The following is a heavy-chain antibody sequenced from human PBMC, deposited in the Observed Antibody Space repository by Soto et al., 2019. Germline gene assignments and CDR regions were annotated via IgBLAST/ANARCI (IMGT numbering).Heavy chain of an antibody. V-gene: IGHV4-30-2*01. CDR1: GGSISKNGYS. CDR2: IYHSGST. D-gene: IGHD4-17*01. CDR3: ARTVTTGPFFDF. Sequence: QLHLQESGSGLVKPSQTLSLTCAVSGGSISKNGYSWSWIRQPPRKGLEWIGYIYHSGSTYYNPSLKSRVSISVDRPNNRFSLNLSSVTAAHTAVYYCARTVTTGPFFDFWGQGTLVTVSS. J-gene: IGHJ4*02.